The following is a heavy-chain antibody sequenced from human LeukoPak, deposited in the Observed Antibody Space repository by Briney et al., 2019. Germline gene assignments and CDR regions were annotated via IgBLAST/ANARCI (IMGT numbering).Heavy chain of an antibody. CDR2: ISAYNGNT. V-gene: IGHV1-18*01. D-gene: IGHD3-10*01. CDR3: ARFRNGDDAFDI. CDR1: GYTFTSYA. Sequence: ASVKVSCKASGYTFTSYAISWVRQAPGQGLEWMGWISAYNGNTNYAQKLQGRVTMTTDTSTSTAYMELRSLRSDDTAVYYCARFRNGDDAFDIWGQGTMVTVSS. J-gene: IGHJ3*02.